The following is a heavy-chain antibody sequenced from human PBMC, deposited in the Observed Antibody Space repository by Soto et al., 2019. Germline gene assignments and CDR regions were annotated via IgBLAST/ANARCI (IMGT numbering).Heavy chain of an antibody. Sequence: SETLSLTCTVSGGSISTYYWSWIRQHPGKGLEWIGYIYYSGSTYYNPSLKSRVTISVDTSKNQFSLKLSSVTAADTAVYYCAKGFLDRSGYGPVWGVWGKGSTDTGSS. CDR1: GGSISTYY. D-gene: IGHD3-22*01. CDR3: AKGFLDRSGYGPVWGV. CDR2: IYYSGST. J-gene: IGHJ6*04. V-gene: IGHV4-59*06.